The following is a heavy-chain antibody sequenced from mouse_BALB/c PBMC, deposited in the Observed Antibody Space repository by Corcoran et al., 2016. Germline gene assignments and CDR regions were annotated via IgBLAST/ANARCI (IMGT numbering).Heavy chain of an antibody. CDR3: ARRAGPYYFDY. CDR1: GYTFTNYG. CDR2: INTYTGEP. Sequence: QIQLVQSGPELKKPGETVKISCKASGYTFTNYGMNWVKQAPGKGLKWMGWINTYTGEPTYADDFKGRFAFSLETSASTAYLQINNLTNEDPATDFCARRAGPYYFDYWGQGTTLTVSS. D-gene: IGHD3-1*01. V-gene: IGHV9-3-1*01. J-gene: IGHJ2*01.